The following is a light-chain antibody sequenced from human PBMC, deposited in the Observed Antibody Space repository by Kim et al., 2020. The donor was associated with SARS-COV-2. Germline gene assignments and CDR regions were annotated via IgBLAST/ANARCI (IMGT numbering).Light chain of an antibody. V-gene: IGLV3-19*01. CDR2: GKN. J-gene: IGLJ2*01. CDR1: GLRSYY. Sequence: SSELTQDPAVSVALGQTVRITCQSDGLRSYYVSWYQQKPGQAPVPVIYGKNNWPSGIPDRFSGSSSENTAALTITGAQAEDEADYYCNSRDSSGSHVVFGGGTQLTVL. CDR3: NSRDSSGSHVV.